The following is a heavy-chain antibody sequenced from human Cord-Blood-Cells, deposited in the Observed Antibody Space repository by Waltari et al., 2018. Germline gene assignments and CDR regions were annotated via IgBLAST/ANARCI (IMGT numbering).Heavy chain of an antibody. CDR3: ARLFSVAGTSQDY. Sequence: QVPLQQWGAGLLRPSETLSLTCADYGGLFRGYYWSWIRQPPGKGLEWIGEINHSGSTNYNPSLKSRVTISVDTSKNQFSLKLSSVTAADTAVYYCARLFSVAGTSQDYWGQGTLVTVSS. CDR1: GGLFRGYY. CDR2: INHSGST. V-gene: IGHV4-34*01. J-gene: IGHJ4*02. D-gene: IGHD6-19*01.